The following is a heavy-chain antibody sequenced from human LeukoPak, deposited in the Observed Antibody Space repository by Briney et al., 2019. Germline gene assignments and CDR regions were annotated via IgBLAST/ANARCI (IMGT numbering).Heavy chain of an antibody. Sequence: SGGSLRLSCAASVFTVSSNYMSWGRQAPAKGLQWVSVIYTGGSTYYADSVKGRFTISRDNSKNTLYLQMNSLRAEDTAVYYCARDFNYGSGSNYYYYMDVWGKGTTVTVSS. D-gene: IGHD3-10*01. J-gene: IGHJ6*03. CDR1: VFTVSSNY. CDR2: IYTGGST. V-gene: IGHV3-53*01. CDR3: ARDFNYGSGSNYYYYMDV.